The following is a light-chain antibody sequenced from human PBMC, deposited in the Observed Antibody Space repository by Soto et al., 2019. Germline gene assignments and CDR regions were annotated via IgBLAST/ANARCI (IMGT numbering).Light chain of an antibody. Sequence: EIVLTQSPGTLSLSRGERATLSCRASQSVSSGYLAWYQEKPGQAPRLLIYGASSRATGIPDRFSGSGSGTDFTLTISRLEPEDYAVYYCQQYGGSPLYTFGQGTKLEIK. CDR3: QQYGGSPLYT. V-gene: IGKV3-20*01. J-gene: IGKJ2*01. CDR2: GAS. CDR1: QSVSSGY.